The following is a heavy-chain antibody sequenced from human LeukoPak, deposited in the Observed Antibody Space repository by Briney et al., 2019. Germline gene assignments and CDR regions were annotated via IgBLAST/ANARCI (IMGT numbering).Heavy chain of an antibody. Sequence: GRSLRLSCGASGFTFSSYAMHWVRQAPGKGLEWVADIAYDGSNKYHADSVKGRFTISRDNSKNTLYLQMNSLRAEDTAVYYCARDPYITMVRGVIPHDAFDIWGQGTMVTVSS. CDR1: GFTFSSYA. J-gene: IGHJ3*02. D-gene: IGHD3-10*01. CDR2: IAYDGSNK. V-gene: IGHV3-30*04. CDR3: ARDPYITMVRGVIPHDAFDI.